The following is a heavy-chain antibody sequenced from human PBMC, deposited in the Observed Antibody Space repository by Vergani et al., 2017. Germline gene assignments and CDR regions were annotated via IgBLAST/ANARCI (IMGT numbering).Heavy chain of an antibody. CDR2: IIPILGIA. Sequence: QVQLVQSGTEVKKPGSSVKVSCKASGGTFSSYTISWVRQAPGQGLEWMGRIIPILGIANYAQKFQGRVTMTRDTSTSTVYMELSSLRSEDTAVYYCARARYCSSTSCSYFDYWGQGTLVTVSS. D-gene: IGHD2-2*01. J-gene: IGHJ4*02. CDR1: GGTFSSYT. V-gene: IGHV1-69*02. CDR3: ARARYCSSTSCSYFDY.